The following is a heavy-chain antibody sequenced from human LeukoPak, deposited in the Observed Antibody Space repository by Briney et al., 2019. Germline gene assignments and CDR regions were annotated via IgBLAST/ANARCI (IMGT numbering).Heavy chain of an antibody. V-gene: IGHV3-23*01. CDR2: ISATGGTT. D-gene: IGHD2-21*02. CDR3: ARTDETAPAEDFQH. Sequence: PGGSMRLSCTASGFTFSSYAMSWVRQAPGKGLEWVSTISATGGTTNYADSVRGRFTISRDNSKNTLSLQLNSLSVEDTAVYYCARTDETAPAEDFQHWGQGTLVTVSS. J-gene: IGHJ1*01. CDR1: GFTFSSYA.